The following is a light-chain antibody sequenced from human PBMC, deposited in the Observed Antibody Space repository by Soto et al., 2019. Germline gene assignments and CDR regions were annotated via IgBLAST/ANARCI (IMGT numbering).Light chain of an antibody. V-gene: IGKV3-15*01. CDR1: QGVTTN. J-gene: IGKJ5*01. CDR2: DVS. CDR3: QQYNNWPYS. Sequence: VMTQSTDTLSVSPGARATLSCRAGQGVTTNFAWYQQKSGQSPRLLIYDVSIRATGVPARFSGTGSETDFTLTISGLQSEDSAVYFCQQYNNWPYSFGQGTRLEI.